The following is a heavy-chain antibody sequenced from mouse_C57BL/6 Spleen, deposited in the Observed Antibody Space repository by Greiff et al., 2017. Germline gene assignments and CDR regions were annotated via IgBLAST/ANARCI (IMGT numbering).Heavy chain of an antibody. Sequence: VQLKESGPELVKPGASVKISCKASGYSFTGYYMNWVKQSPEKSLEWIGEINPSTGGTTYNQKFKAKATLTVDKSSSTAYMQLKSLTSEDSAVYYCARWGSTVVATDYWGQGTTLTVSS. CDR1: GYSFTGYY. V-gene: IGHV1-42*01. CDR2: INPSTGGT. CDR3: ARWGSTVVATDY. D-gene: IGHD1-1*01. J-gene: IGHJ2*01.